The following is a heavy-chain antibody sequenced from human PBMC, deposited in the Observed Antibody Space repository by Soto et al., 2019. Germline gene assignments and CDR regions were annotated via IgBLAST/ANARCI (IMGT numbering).Heavy chain of an antibody. CDR1: GFTFSSCA. Sequence: EVQLLESGGGLVQPGGSLRLSCAASGFTFSSCAMTWVRQAPGKGLEWVSTITGSGGSTYYADSVKGRFTISRDNSKNPLYLQMNSLRAEDTALYYCAKAKGAYYDFWGGSDYWGQGTLVVVSS. CDR3: AKAKGAYYDFWGGSDY. V-gene: IGHV3-23*01. CDR2: ITGSGGST. J-gene: IGHJ4*02. D-gene: IGHD3-3*01.